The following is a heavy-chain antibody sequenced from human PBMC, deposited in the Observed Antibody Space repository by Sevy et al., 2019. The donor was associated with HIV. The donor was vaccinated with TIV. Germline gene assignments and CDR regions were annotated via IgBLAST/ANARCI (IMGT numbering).Heavy chain of an antibody. V-gene: IGHV1-18*04. CDR2: ISPYNGNT. CDR3: ARDDSSGYYPNAFDI. CDR1: GYTFTSYG. Sequence: VSVKVSCKASGYTFTSYGISWVRQAPGQGLEWMGRISPYNGNTNYAEKLKGRVTMTTETSTSTAYMELRSLRSDDTAVYYCARDDSSGYYPNAFDIWGQGTMVTVSS. J-gene: IGHJ3*02. D-gene: IGHD3-22*01.